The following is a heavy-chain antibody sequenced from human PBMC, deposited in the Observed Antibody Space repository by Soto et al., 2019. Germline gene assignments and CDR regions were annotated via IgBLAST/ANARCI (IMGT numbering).Heavy chain of an antibody. Sequence: GGSLRLSCAASGFTFSSYAMSWVRQAPGKGLEWVSAISGSGGSTYYADSVKGRFTISRDNSKNALYLQMSSLRAEDTAVYYCANMIVVVGGFDYWGQGTLVTVSS. CDR3: ANMIVVVGGFDY. J-gene: IGHJ4*02. V-gene: IGHV3-23*01. CDR2: ISGSGGST. CDR1: GFTFSSYA. D-gene: IGHD3-22*01.